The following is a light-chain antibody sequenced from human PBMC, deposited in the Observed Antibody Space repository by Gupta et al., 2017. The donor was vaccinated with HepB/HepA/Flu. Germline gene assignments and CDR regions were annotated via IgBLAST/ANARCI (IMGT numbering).Light chain of an antibody. V-gene: IGKV1-39*01. CDR3: QQNDSTTPT. CDR1: QTISNH. Sequence: HMTHPPSSLSASVGDRVIITCRASQTISNHLSWYQQKPGKAPKLLIYGAFNLHSGVPSRFSGSGSGTEFTLTISSLQPEDFATYSCQQNDSTTPTFGEGTRVE. CDR2: GAF. J-gene: IGKJ4*01.